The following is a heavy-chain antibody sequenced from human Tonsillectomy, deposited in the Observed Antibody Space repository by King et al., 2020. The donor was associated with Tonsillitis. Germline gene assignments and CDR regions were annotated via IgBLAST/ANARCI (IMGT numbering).Heavy chain of an antibody. CDR3: ATTDDWPQGYFDY. J-gene: IGHJ4*01. D-gene: IGHD3-9*01. V-gene: IGHV3-23*04. Sequence: VQLVESGGGLVQPGGSLRLSCAASGFTFSSYAMSWVHQAPGKGLEWVSAISGSGGSTYYADSVKGRFTISRDNSKNTLYLQMNSLRAEDTAVYYCATTDDWPQGYFDYWGQGTLVTVSS. CDR2: ISGSGGST. CDR1: GFTFSSYA.